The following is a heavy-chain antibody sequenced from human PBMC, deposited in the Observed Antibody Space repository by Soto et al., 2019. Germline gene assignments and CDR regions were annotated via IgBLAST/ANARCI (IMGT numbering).Heavy chain of an antibody. D-gene: IGHD3-16*01. J-gene: IGHJ6*02. V-gene: IGHV3-73*02. Sequence: EVQLVESGGGLVQPGGSLKLSCAASGFTFSGSAMHWVRQASGKGLEWVGRIRNKANSHATAYAASVKGRFTISRDDSKNTAYLQMNSLKTEDTALYYCATRLTPPYGMDVWGQGTTVTVSS. CDR2: IRNKANSHAT. CDR1: GFTFSGSA. CDR3: ATRLTPPYGMDV.